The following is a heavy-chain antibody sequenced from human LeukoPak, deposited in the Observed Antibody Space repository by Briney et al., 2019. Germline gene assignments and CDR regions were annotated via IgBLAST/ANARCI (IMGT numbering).Heavy chain of an antibody. CDR2: IYHSGST. D-gene: IGHD3-9*01. J-gene: IGHJ4*02. CDR3: ARENHGDYDILTGVLR. V-gene: IGHV4-38-2*02. Sequence: GSLRLSCAASGFTFSSYWMSWVRQAPGKGLEWIGSIYHSGSTYYNPSLKSRVTISVDTSKNQFSLKLSSVTAADTAVYYCARENHGDYDILTGVLRWGQGTLVTVSS. CDR1: GFTFSSYW.